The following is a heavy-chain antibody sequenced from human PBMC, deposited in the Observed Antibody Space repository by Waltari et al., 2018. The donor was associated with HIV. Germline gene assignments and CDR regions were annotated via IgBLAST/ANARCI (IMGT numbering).Heavy chain of an antibody. D-gene: IGHD2-2*01. CDR3: ARAYCSATGCQIGGY. J-gene: IGHJ4*02. Sequence: QVQLVQSGAEGKTPGASVEVSCKASGYTFSNYYLHWVRQAPGQGLEWMVRVNPSNGGTNYAQSFQGRVTMTRDTSIRTSYMELTRLTSDDTAVYCCARAYCSATGCQIGGYWGQGTLVTVSS. CDR1: GYTFSNYY. V-gene: IGHV1-2*06. CDR2: VNPSNGGT.